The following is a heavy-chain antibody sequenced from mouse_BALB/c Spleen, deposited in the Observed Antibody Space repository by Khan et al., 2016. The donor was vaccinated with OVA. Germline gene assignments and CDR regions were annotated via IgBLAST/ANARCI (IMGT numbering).Heavy chain of an antibody. CDR1: GFNIKDTY. CDR2: IDPANGKT. V-gene: IGHV14-3*02. D-gene: IGHD1-2*01. J-gene: IGHJ4*01. CDR3: AYSLLLYAIDY. Sequence: EVQLQESGAELMKAGASVKLSCTVSGFNIKDTYMHWVKQRPEQGLEWIGRIDPANGKTKYDPKFQGKATITAVTSSNTAYLQLSSLTSEDTAVYYCAYSLLLYAIDYWGQGTSVTVSS.